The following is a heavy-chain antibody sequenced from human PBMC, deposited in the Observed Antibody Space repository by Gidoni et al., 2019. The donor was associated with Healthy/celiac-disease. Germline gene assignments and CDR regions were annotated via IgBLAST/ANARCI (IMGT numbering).Heavy chain of an antibody. CDR2: INPSGGST. CDR1: GYPFTSHY. Sequence: QVQLVQSGAEVKKPGASVKVSCKASGYPFTSHYMHWVRQAPGQGLEWMGIINPSGGSTSYAQKFQGRVTMTRDTSTSTVYMELSSLRSEDTAVYYCARALDLGGATSFYFDYWGQGTLVTVSS. J-gene: IGHJ4*02. V-gene: IGHV1-46*01. D-gene: IGHD1-26*01. CDR3: ARALDLGGATSFYFDY.